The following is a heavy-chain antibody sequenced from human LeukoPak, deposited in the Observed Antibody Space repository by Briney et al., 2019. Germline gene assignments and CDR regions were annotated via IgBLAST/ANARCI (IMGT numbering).Heavy chain of an antibody. V-gene: IGHV3-11*01. CDR2: ISTSGGTI. CDR1: GFTFSDHY. J-gene: IGHJ4*02. D-gene: IGHD2-21*02. CDR3: ARTAGLLDY. Sequence: GGSLRLSCAASGFTFSDHYMTWIRQAPGKGLEWVSYISTSGGTINYADSVKGRFTVSRDNSKNSLFLQMNSLRAEDTAVYYCARTAGLLDYWGQGTLVTVSP.